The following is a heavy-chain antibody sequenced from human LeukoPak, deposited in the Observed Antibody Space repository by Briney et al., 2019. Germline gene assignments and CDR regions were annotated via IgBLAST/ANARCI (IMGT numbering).Heavy chain of an antibody. CDR1: GFTFSSYA. J-gene: IGHJ4*02. V-gene: IGHV3-23*01. CDR3: AKLSASLITMIVVVIDH. CDR2: ISGSGGST. D-gene: IGHD3-22*01. Sequence: PGGSLTLSCAASGFTFSSYAMSWVRQAPGKGLEWVSAISGSGGSTYYADSVKGRFTISRDNSKNTLYLQMNSLRAEDTAVYYCAKLSASLITMIVVVIDHWGQGTLVTVSS.